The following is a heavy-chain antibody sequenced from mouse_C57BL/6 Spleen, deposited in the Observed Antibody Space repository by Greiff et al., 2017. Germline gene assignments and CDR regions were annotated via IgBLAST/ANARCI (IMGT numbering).Heavy chain of an antibody. J-gene: IGHJ2*01. CDR3: ARLDPGYDYSFDY. CDR1: GYTFTSYW. D-gene: IGHD2-4*01. CDR2: IDPSDSYT. Sequence: QVQLQQPGAELVMPGASVKLSCKASGYTFTSYWMHWVKQRPGQGLEWIGEIDPSDSYTNYNQKFKGKSTLSVDKSSSTAYMQLSSLTSEDSAVYYCARLDPGYDYSFDYWGQGTTLTVSS. V-gene: IGHV1-69*01.